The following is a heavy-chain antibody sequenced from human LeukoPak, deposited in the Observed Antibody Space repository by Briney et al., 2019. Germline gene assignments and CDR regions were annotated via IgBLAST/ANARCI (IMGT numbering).Heavy chain of an antibody. Sequence: GGSLRPSCAASQFTFSVYWMHWVRQVPGKGLVWVSRTNHDGTSTNYADSVKGRFTISRDNAKNTLFLQLSSLRVEDTAVYYCARAGSDWKIDYWGQGTLVTVSS. CDR3: ARAGSDWKIDY. V-gene: IGHV3-74*01. D-gene: IGHD6-19*01. CDR1: QFTFSVYW. J-gene: IGHJ4*02. CDR2: TNHDGTST.